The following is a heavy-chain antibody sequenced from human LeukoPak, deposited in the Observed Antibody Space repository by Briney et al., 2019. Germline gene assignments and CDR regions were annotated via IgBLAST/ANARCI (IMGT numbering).Heavy chain of an antibody. V-gene: IGHV3-23*01. CDR1: GFTFSSYG. D-gene: IGHD4-23*01. J-gene: IGHJ4*02. CDR3: AKDPLGGSPYYFDY. Sequence: PGGSLRLSCAASGFTFSSYGMHWVRQAPGKGLEWVSAISGSGGSTYYADSVKGRFTISRDNSKNTLYLQMNSLRAEDTAVYYCAKDPLGGSPYYFDYWGQGTLVTVSS. CDR2: ISGSGGST.